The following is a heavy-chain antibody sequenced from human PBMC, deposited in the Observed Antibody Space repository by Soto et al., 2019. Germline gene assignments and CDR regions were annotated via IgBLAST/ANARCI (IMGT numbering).Heavy chain of an antibody. D-gene: IGHD3-10*01. J-gene: IGHJ6*02. CDR3: ASLVGVILPWYYYGMDV. CDR1: GFTFSSFH. V-gene: IGHV3-48*02. CDR2: ITSSSDTI. Sequence: PGGSLRLSCAASGFTFSSFHMNWVRQAPGRGLEWVAYITSSSDTIYYSDSVKGRFTISRDNGKNSLFLQMNSLRDEDTAVYYCASLVGVILPWYYYGMDVWGQGTTVTVSS.